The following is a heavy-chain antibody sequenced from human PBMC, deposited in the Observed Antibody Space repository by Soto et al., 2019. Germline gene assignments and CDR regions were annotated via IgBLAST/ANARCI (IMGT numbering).Heavy chain of an antibody. V-gene: IGHV1-24*01. J-gene: IGHJ3*02. CDR2: FDPEDGET. CDR3: ATDFLMVYAILAFDI. D-gene: IGHD2-8*01. CDR1: GYTLTELS. Sequence: ASVKVSCKVSGYTLTELSMHWVRQAPGKGLEWMGGFDPEDGETIYAQKFQGRVTMTEDTSTDTAYMELSSLRSEDTALYYCATDFLMVYAILAFDIWGQGTMVTVSS.